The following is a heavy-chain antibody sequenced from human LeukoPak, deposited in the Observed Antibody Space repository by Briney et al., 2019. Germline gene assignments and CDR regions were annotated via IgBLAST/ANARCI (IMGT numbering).Heavy chain of an antibody. V-gene: IGHV3-30*03. CDR2: ISYDGSNK. J-gene: IGHJ4*02. CDR3: ARGGGYCSGGSCGRWGQGFDY. Sequence: PGGSLRLSCAASGFTFSSYGMHWVRQAPGKGLEWVAVISYDGSNKYYADSVKGRFTISRDNSKNTLYLQMNSLRAEDTAVYYCARGGGYCSGGSCGRWGQGFDYWGQGTLVTVSS. D-gene: IGHD2-15*01. CDR1: GFTFSSYG.